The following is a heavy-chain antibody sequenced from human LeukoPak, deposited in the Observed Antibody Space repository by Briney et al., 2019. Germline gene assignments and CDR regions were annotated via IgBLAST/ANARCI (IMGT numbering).Heavy chain of an antibody. Sequence: TGGSLRLSCAASGFTFSSYAMSWVRQTPGKGLEWVSAISGSGGSTYYADSVKGRSTISRDNSKNTLYLQMNSLRAEDTAVYYCAKDPSSRMATILKDSQIVDYWGQGTLVTVSS. CDR1: GFTFSSYA. CDR3: AKDPSSRMATILKDSQIVDY. CDR2: ISGSGGST. D-gene: IGHD5-24*01. V-gene: IGHV3-23*01. J-gene: IGHJ4*02.